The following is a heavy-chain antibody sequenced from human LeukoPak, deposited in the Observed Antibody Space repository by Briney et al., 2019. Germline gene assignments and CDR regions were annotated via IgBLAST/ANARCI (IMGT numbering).Heavy chain of an antibody. J-gene: IGHJ4*02. Sequence: GGSLRLSCAASGFTFSSYAMSWVRQAPGKGLEWVSAISGSGGSTYYADSVKGRFTISRDNSKNTLYLQMNSLRAEDTAVYYCAKGAWRYCSGGSCYSNYFAYWGQGTLVTVSS. CDR1: GFTFSSYA. D-gene: IGHD2-15*01. V-gene: IGHV3-23*01. CDR2: ISGSGGST. CDR3: AKGAWRYCSGGSCYSNYFAY.